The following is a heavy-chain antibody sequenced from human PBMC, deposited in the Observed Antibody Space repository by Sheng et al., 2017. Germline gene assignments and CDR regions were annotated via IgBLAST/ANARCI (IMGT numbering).Heavy chain of an antibody. CDR3: ARLQVTTARWVRFDP. D-gene: IGHD2-21*02. CDR1: GGSFSGYY. Sequence: QVQLQQWGAGLLKPSETLSLTCAVYGGSFSGYYWSWIRQPPGKGLEWIGEIYHSGSTNYNPSLKSRVTISLDTSKNQFSLKLSSVTAADTAVYYCARLQVTTARWVRFDPWGQGTLVIVSS. CDR2: IYHSGST. V-gene: IGHV4-34*01. J-gene: IGHJ5*02.